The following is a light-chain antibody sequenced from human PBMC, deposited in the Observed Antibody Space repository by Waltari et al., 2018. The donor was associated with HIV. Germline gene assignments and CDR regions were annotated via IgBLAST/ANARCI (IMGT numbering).Light chain of an antibody. CDR2: EVS. Sequence: QSALTQPPSASGSPGQSVTIPCTGTSSDVGGYNYAPWYQQHPGKAPKLMIYEVSKRPSGVPDRFSGSKSGNTASLTVSGLQVEDEADYYCSAYAGSSNVLFGGGTKLTVL. J-gene: IGLJ2*01. CDR3: SAYAGSSNVL. V-gene: IGLV2-8*01. CDR1: SSDVGGYNY.